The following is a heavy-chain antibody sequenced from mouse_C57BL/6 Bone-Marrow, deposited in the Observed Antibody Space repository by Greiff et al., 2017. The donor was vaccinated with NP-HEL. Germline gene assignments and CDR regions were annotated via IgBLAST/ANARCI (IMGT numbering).Heavy chain of an antibody. CDR3: ASGYYGSSPFAY. J-gene: IGHJ3*01. D-gene: IGHD1-1*01. V-gene: IGHV2-6*01. CDR1: GFSLTSYG. CDR2: IWGVGST. Sequence: VKLQESGPGLVAPSQSLSITCTVSGFSLTSYGVDWVRQSPGKGLEWLGVIWGVGSTNYNSALKSRLSISNDNSKSQVFLKMNSLPTDDTAMYYCASGYYGSSPFAYWGQGTLVTVSA.